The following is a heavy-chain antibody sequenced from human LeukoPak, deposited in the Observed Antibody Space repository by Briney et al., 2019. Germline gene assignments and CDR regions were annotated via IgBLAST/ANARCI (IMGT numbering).Heavy chain of an antibody. Sequence: GGSLRLSCAASGFTFSNYAMSWVRQAPGKGLEWVSAISGSGGSTYYADSVKGRFTISRDNSKNTLYLQMNSLRAEDTAVYYCAKVSVSSGWYNAFDYWGQGTLVTVSS. D-gene: IGHD6-19*01. V-gene: IGHV3-23*01. CDR3: AKVSVSSGWYNAFDY. CDR2: ISGSGGST. CDR1: GFTFSNYA. J-gene: IGHJ4*02.